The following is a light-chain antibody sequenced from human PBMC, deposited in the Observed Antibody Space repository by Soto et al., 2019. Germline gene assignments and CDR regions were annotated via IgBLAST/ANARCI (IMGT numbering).Light chain of an antibody. CDR1: QGISSD. J-gene: IGKJ5*01. CDR2: SAS. CDR3: QRLNSYPVS. V-gene: IGKV1-9*01. Sequence: IQLTQSPSSLSASVGDRVTITCRASQGISSDLAWYQQKPGKAPKLLIYSASTLQNGVPSRFSGSGSGTDFSLTVSGLPAEGCATYCCQRLNSYPVSFGQVTRREIK.